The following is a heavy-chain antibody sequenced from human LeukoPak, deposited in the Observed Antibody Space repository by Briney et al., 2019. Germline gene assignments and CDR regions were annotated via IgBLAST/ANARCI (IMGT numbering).Heavy chain of an antibody. CDR1: GFTFSSYA. CDR3: AKAARGYSGYEDY. CDR2: ISGSGGST. J-gene: IGHJ4*02. D-gene: IGHD5-12*01. V-gene: IGHV3-23*01. Sequence: PGGSLKLSCAASGFTFSSYAMSWVRQAPGQGLEWVSAISGSGGSTYYADSVKGRFTISRDNSKNTLYLQLNSLRAEDTAVYYCAKAARGYSGYEDYWGQGTLVTVSS.